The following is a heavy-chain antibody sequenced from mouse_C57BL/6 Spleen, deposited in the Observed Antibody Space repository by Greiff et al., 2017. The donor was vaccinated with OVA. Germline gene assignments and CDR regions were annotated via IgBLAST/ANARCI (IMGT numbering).Heavy chain of an antibody. CDR2: ISGGGGNT. CDR1: GFTFSSYT. Sequence: LVESGGGLVKPGGSLKLSCAASGFTFSSYTMSWVRQTPEKRLEWVATISGGGGNTYYPDSVKGRFTISRDNAKNTLYLQMSSLRSEDTALYYCAREGGFYYDYDGGFAYWGQGTLVTVSA. D-gene: IGHD2-4*01. CDR3: AREGGFYYDYDGGFAY. J-gene: IGHJ3*01. V-gene: IGHV5-9*01.